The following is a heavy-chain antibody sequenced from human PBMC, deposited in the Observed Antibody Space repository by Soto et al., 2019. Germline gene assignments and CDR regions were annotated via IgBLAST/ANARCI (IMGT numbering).Heavy chain of an antibody. CDR2: IYYSGST. D-gene: IGHD5-12*01. J-gene: IGHJ4*02. Sequence: SETLSLTCTVSGGSISSYYWSWIRQPPGKGLEWIGYIYYSGSTNYNPSLKSRVTISVDTSKNQFSLKLSSVTTADTAVYYCARVGALDIVATMAFDYWGQGTLVTSPQ. CDR3: ARVGALDIVATMAFDY. CDR1: GGSISSYY. V-gene: IGHV4-59*01.